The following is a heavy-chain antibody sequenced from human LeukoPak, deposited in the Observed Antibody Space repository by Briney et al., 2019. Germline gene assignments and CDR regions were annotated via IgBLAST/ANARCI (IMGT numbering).Heavy chain of an antibody. J-gene: IGHJ4*02. D-gene: IGHD1-26*01. V-gene: IGHV3-23*01. CDR3: AKDVGKWESLHFFDY. CDR2: ISGSGAST. CDR1: GGSISSSSYY. Sequence: ETLSLTCTVSGGSISSSSYYWGWIRQAPGTGLEWISGISGSGASTYYADSVTGRFTISRDNSRNTLYLQMNSLRGDDTAVYYCAKDVGKWESLHFFDYWGQGTLVTVSS.